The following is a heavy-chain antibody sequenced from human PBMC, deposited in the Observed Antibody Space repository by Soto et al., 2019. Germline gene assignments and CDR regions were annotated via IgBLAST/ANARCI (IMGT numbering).Heavy chain of an antibody. CDR2: ISYDGSNK. CDR1: GYTFSSYG. V-gene: IGHV3-30*03. CDR3: APVRHVKARSESLSV. Sequence: PGGSLRLSCAASGYTFSSYGMYWVCQAPGQGLEWVALISYDGSNKYYADSVKGRFTFSRDKSKNTLYLQMNSLRAEDTAVYYCAPVRHVKARSESLSVCGQGTLVTVSS. J-gene: IGHJ4*02. D-gene: IGHD3-10*01.